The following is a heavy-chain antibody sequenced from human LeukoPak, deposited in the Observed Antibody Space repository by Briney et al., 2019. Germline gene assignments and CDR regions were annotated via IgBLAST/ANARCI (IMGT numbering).Heavy chain of an antibody. V-gene: IGHV3-23*01. CDR2: ISGSGGST. D-gene: IGHD6-19*01. Sequence: RGSLRLSCAASEFTFSSYAMSWVRQAPGKGLEWVSAISGSGGSTYYADSVKGRFTISRDNSKNTLYLQMNSLRAEDTAVYYCAKAVAGSSFDYWGQGTLVTVSS. J-gene: IGHJ4*02. CDR1: EFTFSSYA. CDR3: AKAVAGSSFDY.